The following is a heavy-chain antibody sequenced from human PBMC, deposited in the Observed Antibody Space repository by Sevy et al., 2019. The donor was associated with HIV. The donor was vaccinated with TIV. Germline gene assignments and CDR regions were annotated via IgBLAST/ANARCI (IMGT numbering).Heavy chain of an antibody. CDR1: GFTFSSYA. J-gene: IGHJ3*02. V-gene: IGHV3-30-3*01. CDR2: ISYDGSNK. CDR3: ARDPGRGYSSGLQRRENAFDI. D-gene: IGHD6-19*01. Sequence: GGSLRLSCAASGFTFSSYAMHWVRQAPGKGLEWVAVISYDGSNKYYADSVKGRFTISRDNSKNTLYLQMNSLRAEDTAVYYCARDPGRGYSSGLQRRENAFDIWGQGTMVTVSS.